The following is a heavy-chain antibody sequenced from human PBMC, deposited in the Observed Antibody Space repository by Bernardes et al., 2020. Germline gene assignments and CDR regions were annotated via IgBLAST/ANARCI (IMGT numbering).Heavy chain of an antibody. J-gene: IGHJ4*02. CDR3: ARVTAGSENFDY. CDR2: ISTNLGNT. V-gene: IGHV1-18*01. Sequence: ASVKVSCKASGYTFTNYGISWVRQAPGQGLEWMGWISTNLGNTNHAQKFQDRVTMTTDTSTTTAYMELRSLESDDTAVYYCARVTAGSENFDYWGQGTLVTVSS. D-gene: IGHD1-1*01. CDR1: GYTFTNYG.